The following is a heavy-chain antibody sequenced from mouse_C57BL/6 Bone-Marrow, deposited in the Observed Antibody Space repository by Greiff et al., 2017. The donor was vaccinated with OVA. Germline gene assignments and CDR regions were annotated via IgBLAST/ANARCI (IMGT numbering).Heavy chain of an antibody. V-gene: IGHV1-50*01. D-gene: IGHD4-1*01. Sequence: QVQLQQPGAELVKPGASVKLSCKASGSTFTSYWMQWVKQRPGQGLEWIGEIDPSDSYTNYNQKFKGKATLTVDTSSSTAYMQLSSLTSEDSAVYYCARWEGGTDYWGQGTTLTVSS. CDR3: ARWEGGTDY. CDR1: GSTFTSYW. J-gene: IGHJ2*01. CDR2: IDPSDSYT.